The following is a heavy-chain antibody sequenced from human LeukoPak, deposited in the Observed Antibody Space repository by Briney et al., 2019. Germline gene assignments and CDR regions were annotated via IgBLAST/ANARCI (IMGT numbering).Heavy chain of an antibody. CDR1: GGTFSSYA. CDR3: ARVSTVAGTFDY. J-gene: IGHJ4*02. CDR2: IIPIFGTA. Sequence: SVKVSCKASGGTFSSYAISWVRQAPGQGLEWMGGIIPIFGTANYAQKFQGRVTITTDESTSTAYMELSSLRSEDTAVYYCARVSTVAGTFDYWGQGTLVTVSS. D-gene: IGHD6-19*01. V-gene: IGHV1-69*05.